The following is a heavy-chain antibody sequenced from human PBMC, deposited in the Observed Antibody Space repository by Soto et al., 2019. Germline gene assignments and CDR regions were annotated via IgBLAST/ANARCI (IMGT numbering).Heavy chain of an antibody. D-gene: IGHD3-10*01. CDR3: ARLPPNRITMVRGVFDI. V-gene: IGHV5-51*01. Sequence: GESLKISCKGSGYSFTSYWIGWVRQMPGKGLEWMGIIYPGDSDTRYSPSFQGQVTISADKSISTAYLQWSSLKASDTAMYYCARLPPNRITMVRGVFDIWGQGTMVTVSS. J-gene: IGHJ3*02. CDR2: IYPGDSDT. CDR1: GYSFTSYW.